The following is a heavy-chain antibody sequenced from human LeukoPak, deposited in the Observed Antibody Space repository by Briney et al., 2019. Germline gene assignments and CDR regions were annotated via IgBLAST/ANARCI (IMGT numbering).Heavy chain of an antibody. Sequence: GGSLRLSCAASGFTFSSYAMSWVRQAPGKGLEWVSAISDSGGSTYCADSVKGRFTISRDNSKNTLYLQMNSLRAEDTAVYYCAKDVRDYYDSSGYTDYWGQGTLVTVSS. CDR3: AKDVRDYYDSSGYTDY. CDR1: GFTFSSYA. J-gene: IGHJ4*02. D-gene: IGHD3-22*01. V-gene: IGHV3-23*01. CDR2: ISDSGGST.